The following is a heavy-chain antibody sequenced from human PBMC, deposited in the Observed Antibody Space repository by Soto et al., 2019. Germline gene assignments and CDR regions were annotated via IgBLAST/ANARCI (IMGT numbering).Heavy chain of an antibody. CDR3: ARVSRVVVAAAPERVFDY. V-gene: IGHV1-46*03. J-gene: IGHJ4*02. CDR1: GYTFTSYY. CDR2: INPSGGST. D-gene: IGHD2-15*01. Sequence: QVQLVQSGAEVKKPGASVKVSCKASGYTFTSYYMHWVRQAPGQGLQWMGIINPSGGSTSNAQKFVGRVNMSRDTSTSTVYMGLSSLRSEDTAVYYCARVSRVVVAAAPERVFDYWGQGTLVTVSS.